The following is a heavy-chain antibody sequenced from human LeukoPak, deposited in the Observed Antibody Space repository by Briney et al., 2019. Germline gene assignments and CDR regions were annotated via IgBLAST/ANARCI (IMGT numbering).Heavy chain of an antibody. CDR3: AREIAAAGSDYYYYMDV. CDR2: IYTSGST. V-gene: IGHV4-4*07. CDR1: GYSISSSYY. J-gene: IGHJ6*03. Sequence: PSETLSLTCTVSGYSISSSYYWSWIRQPAGKGLEWIGRIYTSGSTNYNPSLKSRVTMSVDTSKNQFSLKLSSVTAADTAVYYCAREIAAAGSDYYYYMDVWGKGTTVTISS. D-gene: IGHD6-13*01.